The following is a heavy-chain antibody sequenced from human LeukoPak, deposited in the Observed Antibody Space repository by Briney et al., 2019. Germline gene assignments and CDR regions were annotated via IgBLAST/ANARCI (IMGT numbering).Heavy chain of an antibody. V-gene: IGHV1-2*02. CDR2: INPNSGVT. J-gene: IGHJ4*02. D-gene: IGHD1-1*01. Sequence: ASVKVSCKASGYTFTDFTDYYIHWVRQAPGQGLEWIGWINPNSGVTYYAQKFNGRVTMTRDTSISTAYMELSSLTSDDTVFYFCVRVSTGRYFDFWGQGTLVTVSS. CDR3: VRVSTGRYFDF. CDR1: GYTFTDFTDYY.